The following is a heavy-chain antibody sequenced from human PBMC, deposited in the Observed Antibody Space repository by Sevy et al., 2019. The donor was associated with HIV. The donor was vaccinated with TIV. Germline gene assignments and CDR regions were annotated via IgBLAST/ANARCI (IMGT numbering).Heavy chain of an antibody. J-gene: IGHJ6*02. Sequence: SETLSLTCSVSGGSISNYYWSWIRQPPGKGLEWIGYIYYSGSTNYNPSLKSRVTISVDTSKNQFSLKLSSVTAADTAGYYGARDRGRGGSWWFSGWAVGAQGTTVTASS. CDR1: GGSISNYY. CDR2: IYYSGST. CDR3: ARDRGRGGSWWFSGWAV. D-gene: IGHD2-8*02. V-gene: IGHV4-59*01.